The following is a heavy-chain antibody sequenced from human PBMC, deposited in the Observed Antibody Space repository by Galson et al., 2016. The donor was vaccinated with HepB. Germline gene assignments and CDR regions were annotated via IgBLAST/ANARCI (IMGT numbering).Heavy chain of an antibody. Sequence: SLRLSCAASGFTFRDYYMIWIRQAPGKGLEWISYISSSGSTIYYADSVKGRFTISRDMNKNSLYLQMNSLKSDDTAVYYCTRVRGATDGYNPYDTWGQGTLVTVSS. D-gene: IGHD5-24*01. CDR3: TRVRGATDGYNPYDT. CDR1: GFTFRDYY. V-gene: IGHV3-11*01. J-gene: IGHJ5*02. CDR2: ISSSGSTI.